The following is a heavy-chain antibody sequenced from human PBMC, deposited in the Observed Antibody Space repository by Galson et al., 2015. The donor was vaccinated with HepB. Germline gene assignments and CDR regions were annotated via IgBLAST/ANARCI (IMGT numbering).Heavy chain of an antibody. CDR3: ASPYYGSGSYIDY. J-gene: IGHJ4*02. CDR1: GDSISSHHYY. D-gene: IGHD3-10*01. CDR2: IYYTGTT. Sequence: TLSLTCTVSGDSISSHHYYWGWIRQPPGKGLEWIGSIYYTGTTYYNPSLTSRVTVSVDTSKNQFSLRLSSVTAADTAVYYCASPYYGSGSYIDYWGQGTLVTVSS. V-gene: IGHV4-39*01.